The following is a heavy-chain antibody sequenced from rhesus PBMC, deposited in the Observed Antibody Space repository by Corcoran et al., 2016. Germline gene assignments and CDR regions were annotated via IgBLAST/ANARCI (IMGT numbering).Heavy chain of an antibody. CDR2: ITYRGST. V-gene: IGHV4-122*02. CDR1: GYSISSGYY. D-gene: IGHD2-21*01. CDR3: ARDHNTVLVVVAMYNSLDV. J-gene: IGHJ5-2*02. Sequence: QVQLQESGPGLVTPSATLSLTCAVSGYSISSGYYWSWIRPPPWQGLEWFGYITYRGSTSNNPSLKSRVTISRDTSKNQFSLKLSSVTAADTAVYYCARDHNTVLVVVAMYNSLDVWGRGVLVTVSS.